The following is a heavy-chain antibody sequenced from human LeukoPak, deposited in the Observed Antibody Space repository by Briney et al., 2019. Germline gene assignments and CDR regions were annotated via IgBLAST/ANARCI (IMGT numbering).Heavy chain of an antibody. Sequence: PSETLSLTCTVSGGSISSYYWGWIHQPPGKGLEWIGSIYYSGSTYYNPSLKSRVTISVDTSKNQFSLKLSSVTAADTAVYYCARHKVDKYSSSSRYFDYWGQGTLVTVSS. J-gene: IGHJ4*02. D-gene: IGHD6-6*01. CDR2: IYYSGST. CDR1: GGSISSYY. V-gene: IGHV4-39*01. CDR3: ARHKVDKYSSSSRYFDY.